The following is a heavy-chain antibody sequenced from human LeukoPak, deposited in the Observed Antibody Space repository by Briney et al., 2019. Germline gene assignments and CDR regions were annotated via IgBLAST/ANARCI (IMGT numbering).Heavy chain of an antibody. V-gene: IGHV4-59*01. Sequence: SETLSLTCTVSGGSISSYYWSWIRQPPGKGLEWIGYIYYSGSTNYNPSLKSRVTISVDTSKNQFSLKLSSVTAADTAVFYCAGGRITMVRGLIGPFDYWGQGTLVTVSS. CDR1: GGSISSYY. J-gene: IGHJ4*02. CDR2: IYYSGST. D-gene: IGHD3-10*01. CDR3: AGGRITMVRGLIGPFDY.